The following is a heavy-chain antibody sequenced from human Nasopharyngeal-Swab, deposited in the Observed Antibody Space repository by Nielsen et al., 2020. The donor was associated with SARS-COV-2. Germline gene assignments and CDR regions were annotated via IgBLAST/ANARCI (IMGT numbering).Heavy chain of an antibody. V-gene: IGHV1-2*06. D-gene: IGHD6-13*01. CDR2: INPNSGGT. J-gene: IGHJ6*02. CDR1: GYTFTGYY. CDR3: ARYSSSWYYYGMDV. Sequence: ASVKVSCKASGYTFTGYYMHWMRQAPGQGLEWMGRINPNSGGTNYAQKFQGRVTMTRDTSISTAYMELSRLRSDDTAVYYCARYSSSWYYYGMDVWGQGTTVTVSS.